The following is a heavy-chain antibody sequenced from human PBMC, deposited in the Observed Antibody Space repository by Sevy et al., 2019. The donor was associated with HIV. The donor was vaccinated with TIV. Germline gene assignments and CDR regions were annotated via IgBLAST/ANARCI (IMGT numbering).Heavy chain of an antibody. CDR1: GFSFSDYD. CDR2: IGNKHNHHTT. Sequence: GGSLRLSCAASGFSFSDYDMHWVRRAPGKGLEWVGRIGNKHNHHTTEFAASVKVRFSISRDDLDNSMYLQMHSLKTDDTAVYYCARVMRRILWWSLDSWGQGTLVTVSS. V-gene: IGHV3-72*01. J-gene: IGHJ4*02. D-gene: IGHD2-21*01. CDR3: ARVMRRILWWSLDS.